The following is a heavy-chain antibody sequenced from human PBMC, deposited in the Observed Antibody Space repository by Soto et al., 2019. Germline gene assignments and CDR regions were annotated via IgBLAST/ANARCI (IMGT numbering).Heavy chain of an antibody. CDR2: IAPSDSYT. CDR3: ARLDYTTSSGYYYDMDV. V-gene: IGHV5-10-1*01. Sequence: PRESLKISCKGSGYSFTSYWLTWVRQMPGKGLEWMGRIAPSDSYTNYSPSFQGHVTISTDKSINTAYLQWSSLKASDTAMYYCARLDYTTSSGYYYDMDVWGQGTAVTVSS. CDR1: GYSFTSYW. J-gene: IGHJ6*02. D-gene: IGHD6-6*01.